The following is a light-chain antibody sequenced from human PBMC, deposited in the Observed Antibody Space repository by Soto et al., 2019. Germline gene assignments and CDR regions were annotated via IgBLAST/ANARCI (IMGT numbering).Light chain of an antibody. CDR2: AAS. Sequence: EIVLTQSPGTLSLSPGERATLSCRASQSVSSTYLAWYQQKPGQAPRLLIYAASSRATGIPDRFSGSGSGTAFTLTISRLEPEDFAVYYYQHYGSSPTWTFGQGTKVEIK. V-gene: IGKV3-20*01. J-gene: IGKJ1*01. CDR3: QHYGSSPTWT. CDR1: QSVSSTY.